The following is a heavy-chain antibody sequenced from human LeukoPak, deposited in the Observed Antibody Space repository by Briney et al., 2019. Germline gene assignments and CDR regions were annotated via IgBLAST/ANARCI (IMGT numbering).Heavy chain of an antibody. CDR1: GYTFTGYY. J-gene: IGHJ3*02. CDR2: INPNSGGT. CDR3: ARTEYYYDSSGYYYIYFDAFDI. D-gene: IGHD3-22*01. Sequence: ASVKVSCKASGYTFTGYYMHWVRQAPGQGLEWMGWINPNSGGTNYAQKFQGRVTMTRDTSISTAYMELSRLRSDDTAVYYCARTEYYYDSSGYYYIYFDAFDIWGQGTMVTVSS. V-gene: IGHV1-2*02.